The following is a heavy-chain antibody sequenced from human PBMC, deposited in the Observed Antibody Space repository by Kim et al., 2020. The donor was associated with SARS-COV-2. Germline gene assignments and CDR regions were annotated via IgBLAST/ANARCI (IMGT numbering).Heavy chain of an antibody. CDR1: GFTFSSYD. Sequence: GGSLRLSCAASGFTFSSYDMHWVRQATGKGLEWVSAIGTAGDTYYPGSVKGRFTISRENAKNSLYLQMNSLRAGDTAVYYCARGPILTGPTRRIQGWYFDLWGRGTLVTVSS. V-gene: IGHV3-13*01. J-gene: IGHJ2*01. CDR2: IGTAGDT. D-gene: IGHD3-9*01. CDR3: ARGPILTGPTRRIQGWYFDL.